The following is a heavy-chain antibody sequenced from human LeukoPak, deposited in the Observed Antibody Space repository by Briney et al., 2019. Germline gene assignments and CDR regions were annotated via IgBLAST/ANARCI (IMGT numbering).Heavy chain of an antibody. D-gene: IGHD3-10*01. V-gene: IGHV3-21*01. CDR3: ARDYYGSGSYSWFDP. Sequence: GGSLRLSCAASGFTFSTYSMNWVRQAPGKGLEWVSSITSTSSYILYADSVRGRFTISRDNARNSLYLQMNSLRAEDTAVYYCARDYYGSGSYSWFDPWGQGTLVTVSS. J-gene: IGHJ5*02. CDR1: GFTFSTYS. CDR2: ITSTSSYI.